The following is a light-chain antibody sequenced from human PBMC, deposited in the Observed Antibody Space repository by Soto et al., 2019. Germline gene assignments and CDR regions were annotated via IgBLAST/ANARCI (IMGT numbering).Light chain of an antibody. Sequence: QSVLTQPASVSGSPGQSITISCTGTRSDIGSYNSIAWYQQHPGKAPRVMIFEVTKRPSGISNRFSGSKSGSTASLTISGLQAEDEADYYCAAWDDSLNGHVVFGGGTKLTVL. V-gene: IGLV2-23*02. J-gene: IGLJ2*01. CDR1: RSDIGSYNS. CDR2: EVT. CDR3: AAWDDSLNGHVV.